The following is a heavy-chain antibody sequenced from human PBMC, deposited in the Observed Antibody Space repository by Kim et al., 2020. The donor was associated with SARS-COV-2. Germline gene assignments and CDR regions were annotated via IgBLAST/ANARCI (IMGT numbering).Heavy chain of an antibody. V-gene: IGHV3-30*07. J-gene: IGHJ4*02. CDR3: ASDYDILTGYYNSLGYFDY. D-gene: IGHD3-9*01. Sequence: KGRFTISRDNSKNTRYLQMNTLRAEDTAVYYCASDYDILTGYYNSLGYFDYWGQGTLVTVSS.